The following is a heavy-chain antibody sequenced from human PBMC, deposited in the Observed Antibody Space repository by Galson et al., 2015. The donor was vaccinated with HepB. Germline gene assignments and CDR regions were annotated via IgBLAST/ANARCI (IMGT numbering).Heavy chain of an antibody. CDR2: INHSGST. CDR3: ARGRSGYYYYYYGMDV. J-gene: IGHJ6*02. D-gene: IGHD3-22*01. Sequence: SETLSLTCAVYGGSFSGYYWSWIRQPPGKGLEWIGEINHSGSTNYNPSLKSRVTISLDTSKNQFSLKLSSVTAADTAVYYCARGRSGYYYYYYGMDVWGQGTTVTVSS. V-gene: IGHV4-34*01. CDR1: GGSFSGYY.